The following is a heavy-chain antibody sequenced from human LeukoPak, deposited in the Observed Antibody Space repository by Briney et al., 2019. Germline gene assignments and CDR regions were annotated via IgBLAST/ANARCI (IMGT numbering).Heavy chain of an antibody. CDR2: YYGGRT. CDR1: GDSISRYY. J-gene: IGHJ6*03. D-gene: IGHD1-14*01. V-gene: IGHV4-59*01. CDR3: ARYDHAPSYYYYMDV. Sequence: SETLPLTCTVSGDSISRYYWSWIRQSPGKGLEWIGYYGGRTTYNPSLKSRVTMSVDTSKNQFSLKLTSVTAADTAVYYCARYDHAPSYYYYMDVWGKGTTVTVPS.